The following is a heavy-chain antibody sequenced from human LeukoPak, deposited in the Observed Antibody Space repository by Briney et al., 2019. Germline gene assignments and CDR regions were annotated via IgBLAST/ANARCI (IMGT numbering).Heavy chain of an antibody. Sequence: GGSLRLSCAASGFTFGSYGMDWVRQTPGKGLEWVAFIRYDGSNKNYADSVKGRFTISRDNSKNTLYLQMNSLRAEDTAVYYCAKPPRLYDLFTGYEKYYYNYYMDVWGKGTTVTISS. V-gene: IGHV3-30*02. CDR2: IRYDGSNK. CDR3: AKPPRLYDLFTGYEKYYYNYYMDV. CDR1: GFTFGSYG. J-gene: IGHJ6*03. D-gene: IGHD3-9*01.